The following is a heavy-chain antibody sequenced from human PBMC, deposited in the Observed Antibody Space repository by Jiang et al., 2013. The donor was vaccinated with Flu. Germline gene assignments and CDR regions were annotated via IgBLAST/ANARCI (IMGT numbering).Heavy chain of an antibody. J-gene: IGHJ4*02. Sequence: QLLESGGGVVQPGGSLRLSCAASGFTFSYYRMHWVRQSPGKGLEWVASLWHDGSNKFYADSVRGRFTISRDNSKNTLYLQMSGLRPEDAALYYCATLRGSSYDTYLADYWGQGALVTVSS. CDR2: LWHDGSNK. CDR3: ATLRGSSYDTYLADY. CDR1: GFTFSYYR. D-gene: IGHD2-15*01. V-gene: IGHV3-30*02.